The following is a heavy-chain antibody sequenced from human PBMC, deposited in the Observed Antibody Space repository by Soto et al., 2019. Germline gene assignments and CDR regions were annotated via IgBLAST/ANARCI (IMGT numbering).Heavy chain of an antibody. V-gene: IGHV5-10-1*01. CDR1: GYSFAGYW. CDR2: IDPSDSQT. J-gene: IGHJ4*02. CDR3: ARQIYDSDTGPNFQYYFDS. D-gene: IGHD3-22*01. Sequence: GETLKISCKGSGYSFAGYWITWVRQKPGKGLEWMGRIDPSDSQTYYSPSFRGHVTISATKSITTVFLQWSSLRASDTAMYYCARQIYDSDTGPNFQYYFDSWGQGTPVTVSS.